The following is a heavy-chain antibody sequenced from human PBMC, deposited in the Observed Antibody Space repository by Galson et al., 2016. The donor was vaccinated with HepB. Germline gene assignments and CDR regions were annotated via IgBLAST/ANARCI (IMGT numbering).Heavy chain of an antibody. CDR1: GASLSSSFW. Sequence: ETLSLTCAVSGASLSSSFWWSWVRQPPGKGLQWIGEIHPSGSTNYNPSLRSRVTISVDKSKNQISLRLTSVTAADTAVYYFARDAVYLAPFEYWGPGTLVTVSS. CDR2: IHPSGST. V-gene: IGHV4-4*02. J-gene: IGHJ4*02. CDR3: ARDAVYLAPFEY.